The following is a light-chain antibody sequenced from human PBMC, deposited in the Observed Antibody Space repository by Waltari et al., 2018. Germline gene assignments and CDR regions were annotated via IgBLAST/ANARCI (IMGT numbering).Light chain of an antibody. CDR3: AAWDDSLKGVV. J-gene: IGLJ2*01. Sequence: QSVLTQPPSASGTPGQKITISCSGSTSNIGSNTVDWYQHLPGTAPKLLMYSNNLRPSGVPERFYGSKSCSSASLAIFGLQSEDDADYYCAAWDDSLKGVVFGGGTKVTVL. V-gene: IGLV1-44*01. CDR2: SNN. CDR1: TSNIGSNT.